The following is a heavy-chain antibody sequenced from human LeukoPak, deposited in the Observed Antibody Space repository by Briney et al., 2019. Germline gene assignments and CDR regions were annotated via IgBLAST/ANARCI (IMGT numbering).Heavy chain of an antibody. CDR1: GDSICSGGFY. Sequence: PSQTLSLTWNVSGDSICSGGFYWSWIRQPPGKGPEWVGYIYQSGGTYYNPSLKSRVTISMDRSNNQFSLRLHSVTAADTAVYYCARMATGYLSSSGGAWGQGTLVTVSS. J-gene: IGHJ5*02. CDR2: IYQSGGT. V-gene: IGHV4-30-2*01. D-gene: IGHD5-12*01. CDR3: ARMATGYLSSSGGA.